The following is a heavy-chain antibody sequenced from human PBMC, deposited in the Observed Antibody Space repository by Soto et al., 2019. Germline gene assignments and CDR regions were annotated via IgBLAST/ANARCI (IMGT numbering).Heavy chain of an antibody. CDR1: GFTFSTNS. D-gene: IGHD5-12*01. V-gene: IGHV3-23*01. CDR3: SKWDGYGDQ. J-gene: IGHJ5*02. Sequence: EVQLLESGGGLVQPGGSLRLSCAASGFTFSTNSMTWVRQAPGKGLEWVCGISGGGDSTHYADSVKGRFTISRDNSKNMVDLQMNSLAADDMAVYFCSKWDGYGDQWGQGTLVTVSS. CDR2: ISGGGDST.